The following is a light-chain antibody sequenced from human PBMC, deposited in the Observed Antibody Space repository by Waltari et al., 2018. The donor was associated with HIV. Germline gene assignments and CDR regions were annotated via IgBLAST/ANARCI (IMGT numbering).Light chain of an antibody. CDR3: HQSSNLPRT. V-gene: IGKV6-21*01. J-gene: IGKJ1*01. CDR2: YSS. CDR1: QTIGSS. Sequence: EIVLTQSPDFQSVTPKEKVTITCRASQTIGSSLHWYQQKPDQSPKLLIKYSSPSFSGVPAGFSGSGSGTDFTLTINGLEAEDAATYYCHQSSNLPRTFGQGTKVEIK.